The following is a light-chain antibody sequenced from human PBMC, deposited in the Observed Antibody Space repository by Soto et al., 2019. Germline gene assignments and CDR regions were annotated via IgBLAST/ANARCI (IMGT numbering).Light chain of an antibody. CDR2: EVG. J-gene: IGLJ1*01. CDR3: SSFTNSRAYV. CDR1: SSDVGTYNY. Sequence: QSDLTQPASASGSPGQSITISCTGTSSDVGTYNYVSWYQQHPGKAPKLMIYEVGNRPSGVSNRFSGSKSGNTASLTISGLQAEDEADYYCSSFTNSRAYVFGPGTKLTVL. V-gene: IGLV2-14*01.